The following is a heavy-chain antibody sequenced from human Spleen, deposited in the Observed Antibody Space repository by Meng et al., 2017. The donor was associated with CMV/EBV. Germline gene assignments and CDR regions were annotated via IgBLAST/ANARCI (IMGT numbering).Heavy chain of an antibody. D-gene: IGHD5-24*01. Sequence: ASGYTFTAYYMHWVRQAPGQGLEWMGWINPNTGDTNYAQKFQARVTLTRDTSISTAYMELSRLRFDDTAVYYCARIKGRDGYRYFDYWGQGTLVTVSS. J-gene: IGHJ4*02. CDR1: GYTFTAYY. V-gene: IGHV1-2*02. CDR2: INPNTGDT. CDR3: ARIKGRDGYRYFDY.